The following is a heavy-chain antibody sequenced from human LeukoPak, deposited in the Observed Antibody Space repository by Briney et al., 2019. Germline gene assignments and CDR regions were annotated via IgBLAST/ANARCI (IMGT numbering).Heavy chain of an antibody. D-gene: IGHD6-19*01. Sequence: QPGGSLRLSCAASGFTFSSYAMSRVRQAPGKGLEWVSAISGSGGSTYYADSVKGRFTISRDNSKNTLYLQMDSLRAEDTAVYYCAKKGYSSGWYDYWGQGTLVTVSS. CDR1: GFTFSSYA. V-gene: IGHV3-23*01. J-gene: IGHJ4*02. CDR3: AKKGYSSGWYDY. CDR2: ISGSGGST.